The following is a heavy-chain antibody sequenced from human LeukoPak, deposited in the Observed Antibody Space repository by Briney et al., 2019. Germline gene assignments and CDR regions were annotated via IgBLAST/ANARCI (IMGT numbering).Heavy chain of an antibody. CDR1: GLTFSSYG. D-gene: IGHD2-2*01. Sequence: GGSLRLSCAASGLTFSSYGMSWVRQAPGRGLEWVSAISTTGGTTYYADSVKGRFTISRDNAKNTLYLQMNSLRVEDTALYYCGRGKSPAAVDDWGQGTLVTVPS. J-gene: IGHJ4*02. CDR3: GRGKSPAAVDD. V-gene: IGHV3-23*01. CDR2: ISTTGGTT.